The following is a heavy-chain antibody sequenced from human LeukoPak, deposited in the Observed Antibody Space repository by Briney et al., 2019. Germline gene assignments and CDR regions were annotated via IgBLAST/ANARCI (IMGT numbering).Heavy chain of an antibody. CDR1: GYTFTNYV. J-gene: IGHJ5*02. V-gene: IGHV1-18*01. CDR2: ISAYNGNT. D-gene: IGHD6-19*01. CDR3: ARGHPYSSGWYGNNWFDP. Sequence: ASVKVSCKASGYTFTNYVISWVRQAPGQGLEGMGWISAYNGNTNYAQKLQGRVTMTTDTSTSTAYMELRSLRSDDTAVYYCARGHPYSSGWYGNNWFDPWGQGTLVTVSS.